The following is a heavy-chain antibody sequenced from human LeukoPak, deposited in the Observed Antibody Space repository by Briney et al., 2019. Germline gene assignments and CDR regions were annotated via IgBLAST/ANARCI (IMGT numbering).Heavy chain of an antibody. CDR2: IYTSGST. CDR3: ARSGPYCGGDCYLRY. D-gene: IGHD2-21*02. Sequence: SQTLSLTXTVSGGSISSGSYYWSWIRQPAGKGLEWIGRIYTSGSTNYNPSLKSRVTISVDTSKNQFSLKLSSVTAADTAVYYCARSGPYCGGDCYLRYWGQGTLVTVSS. J-gene: IGHJ4*02. CDR1: GGSISSGSYY. V-gene: IGHV4-61*02.